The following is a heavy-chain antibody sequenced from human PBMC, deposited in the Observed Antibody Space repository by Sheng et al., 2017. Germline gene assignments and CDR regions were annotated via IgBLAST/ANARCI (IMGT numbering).Heavy chain of an antibody. D-gene: IGHD3-22*01. Sequence: QLQLQESGPGLVKPSETLSLTCTVSGGSISSSSYYWGWIRQPPGKGLEWIGSIYYSGSTYYNPSLKSRVTISVDTSKNQFSLKLSSVTAADTAVYYCARGRYDSSGYAPYFDYWGQGTLVTVSS. J-gene: IGHJ4*02. CDR2: IYYSGST. CDR1: GGSISSSSYY. CDR3: ARGRYDSSGYAPYFDY. V-gene: IGHV4-39*07.